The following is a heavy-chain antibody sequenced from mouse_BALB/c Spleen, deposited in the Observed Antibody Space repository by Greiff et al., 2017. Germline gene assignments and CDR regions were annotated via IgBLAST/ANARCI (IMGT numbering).Heavy chain of an antibody. CDR3: ARHDYYAMDY. V-gene: IGHV1S137*01. CDR1: GYTFTDYA. J-gene: IGHJ4*01. CDR2: ISTYYGDA. Sequence: GQLQQSGAELVRPGVSVKISCKGSGYTFTDYAMHWVKQSHAKSLEWIGVISTYYGDASYNQKFKGKATMTVDKSSSTAYMELARLTSEDSAIYYCARHDYYAMDYWGQGTSVTVSS.